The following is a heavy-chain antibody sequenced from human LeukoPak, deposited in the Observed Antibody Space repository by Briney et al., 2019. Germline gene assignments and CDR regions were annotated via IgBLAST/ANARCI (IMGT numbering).Heavy chain of an antibody. CDR1: GRSISSSSYY. CDR3: SSHNSPASFDY. Sequence: SETLSLTCTVSGRSISSSSYYWGWIRQPPGKGLEWIGSIYYSGSTYYNPSLKSRVTISVDTSKNQFSLKLSSVTAADTAMYYCSSHNSPASFDYWGQGTLVTVSS. V-gene: IGHV4-39*01. J-gene: IGHJ4*02. D-gene: IGHD4-11*01. CDR2: IYYSGST.